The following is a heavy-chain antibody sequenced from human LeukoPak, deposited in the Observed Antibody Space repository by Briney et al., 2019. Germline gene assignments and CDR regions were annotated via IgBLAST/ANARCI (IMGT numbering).Heavy chain of an antibody. CDR3: ARAPPWRFGELLSDY. J-gene: IGHJ4*02. D-gene: IGHD3-10*01. CDR2: IYYSGST. Sequence: PSETLSLTCTVSGGSISSYYWSWIRQPPGKGLEWIGYIYYSGSTNYNPSLKSRVTISVDTSKNQFSLKLSSVTAADTAVYYCARAPPWRFGELLSDYWGQGTLVTVSS. V-gene: IGHV4-59*12. CDR1: GGSISSYY.